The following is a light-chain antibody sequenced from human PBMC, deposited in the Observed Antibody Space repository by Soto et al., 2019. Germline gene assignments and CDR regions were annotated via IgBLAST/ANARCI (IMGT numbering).Light chain of an antibody. CDR3: QHYDSSPVT. CDR1: QSVSSNY. V-gene: IGKV3-20*01. J-gene: IGKJ4*01. CDR2: GAS. Sequence: EIVLTQSPGTLPLSPGERATLSCRASQSVSSNYLAWYQQKPGQAPRLLIYGASSRATGIPDRFSGSGSGTDFTLTISKLGPEDFAVYYCQHYDSSPVTFGGGTKVEIK.